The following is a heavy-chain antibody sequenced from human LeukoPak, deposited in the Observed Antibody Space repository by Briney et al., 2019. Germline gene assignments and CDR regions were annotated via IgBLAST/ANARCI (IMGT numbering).Heavy chain of an antibody. Sequence: SETLSLTFTVSGGSISSSSYYWGWIRQPPGKGLEWIGSIYYSGSTYYNPSLKSRVTISVDTSKNQFSLKLSSVTAADTAVYYCARTRITMIRGVSFNWFDPWGQGTLVTVSS. V-gene: IGHV4-39*07. D-gene: IGHD3-10*01. J-gene: IGHJ5*02. CDR1: GGSISSSSYY. CDR2: IYYSGST. CDR3: ARTRITMIRGVSFNWFDP.